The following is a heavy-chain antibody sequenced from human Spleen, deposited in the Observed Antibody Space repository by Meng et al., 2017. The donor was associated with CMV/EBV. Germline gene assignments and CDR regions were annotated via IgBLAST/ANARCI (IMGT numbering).Heavy chain of an antibody. CDR1: GFTFSSYA. V-gene: IGHV3-21*01. CDR2: ISSSSSYI. J-gene: IGHJ6*02. CDR3: AKCHLDSVVDYYGMDV. D-gene: IGHD2-21*01. Sequence: ESLKISCAASGFTFSSYAMNWVRQAPGKGLEWVSSISSSSSYIFYADSVKGRFTISRDNPKNSLYLQMNSLGAEDTAVYHGAKCHLDSVVDYYGMDVWGQGTSVTVSS.